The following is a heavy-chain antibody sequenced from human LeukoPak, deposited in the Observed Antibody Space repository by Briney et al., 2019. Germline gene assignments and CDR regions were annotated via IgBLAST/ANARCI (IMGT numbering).Heavy chain of an antibody. Sequence: GASVKVSCKASGGTFSSYAISWVRQAPGQGLEWMGGIIPIFGTANYAQKFQGRVTITADESTSTAYMELSSLRSEDTAVYYCATVLRWELHPQAYYFDYWGQGTLVTVSS. CDR2: IIPIFGTA. J-gene: IGHJ4*02. CDR1: GGTFSSYA. D-gene: IGHD1-26*01. V-gene: IGHV1-69*13. CDR3: ATVLRWELHPQAYYFDY.